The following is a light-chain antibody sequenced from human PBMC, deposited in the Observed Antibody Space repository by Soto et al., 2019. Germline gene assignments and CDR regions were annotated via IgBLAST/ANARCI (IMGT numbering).Light chain of an antibody. J-gene: IGLJ2*01. V-gene: IGLV2-14*03. Sequence: QSALTQPASVSGSPGQSITISCTGTISDVGGFEYVSWYQQHPGKAPKLMIFDVNNRPSGVSNRFSGSKSGNTASLTISGLQAEDEADYYCSSYTISNVVFGGGTKLTVL. CDR1: ISDVGGFEY. CDR2: DVN. CDR3: SSYTISNVV.